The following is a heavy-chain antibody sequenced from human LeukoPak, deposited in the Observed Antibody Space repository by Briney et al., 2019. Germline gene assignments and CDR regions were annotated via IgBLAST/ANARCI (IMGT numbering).Heavy chain of an antibody. CDR2: IYPDDSDT. Sequence: GESLKISCKGYGYSLTSNWIGWVRQMPGKGLEWMGIIYPDDSDTRYSPSFQGQVTISADKSISTAYLQWSSLKASDTAMYYCARHTPACSGGSCLFDYWGQGTLVTVSS. D-gene: IGHD2-15*01. V-gene: IGHV5-51*01. J-gene: IGHJ4*02. CDR3: ARHTPACSGGSCLFDY. CDR1: GYSLTSNW.